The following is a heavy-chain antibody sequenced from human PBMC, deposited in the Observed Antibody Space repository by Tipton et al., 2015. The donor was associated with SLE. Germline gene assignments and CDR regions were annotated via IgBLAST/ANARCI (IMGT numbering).Heavy chain of an antibody. Sequence: VQLVQSGGVVVQPGGSLRLSCAASGFTFKDHTMHWVRQAPGQGLEWVALISWDGLSRYYTDSVQGRFTISRDNAKNSLSLQVNSLRPEGTALYYCAKGLFGLVITVFDYWGQGILVTVSS. D-gene: IGHD3/OR15-3a*01. CDR2: ISWDGLSR. CDR3: AKGLFGLVITVFDY. J-gene: IGHJ4*02. CDR1: GFTFKDHT. V-gene: IGHV3-43*01.